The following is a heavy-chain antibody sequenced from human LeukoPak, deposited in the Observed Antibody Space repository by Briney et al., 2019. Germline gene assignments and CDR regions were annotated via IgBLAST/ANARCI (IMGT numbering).Heavy chain of an antibody. V-gene: IGHV4-38-2*02. CDR1: GYSISSGYY. CDR3: ARDRYCSSTSCWSWFDP. D-gene: IGHD2-2*01. CDR2: IYHSGST. J-gene: IGHJ5*02. Sequence: SETLSLTCAVSGYSISSGYYWGWIRQPPGKGLEWIGSIYHSGSTYYNPSLKSRVTISVDTSKNQFSLKLSSVTAADTAVYYCARDRYCSSTSCWSWFDPWGQGTLVTVSS.